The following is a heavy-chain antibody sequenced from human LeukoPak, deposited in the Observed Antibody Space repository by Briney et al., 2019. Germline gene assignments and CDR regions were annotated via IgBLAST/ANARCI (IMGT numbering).Heavy chain of an antibody. J-gene: IGHJ4*02. CDR3: ARDRLGTTGTLTF. D-gene: IGHD1-1*01. V-gene: IGHV3-7*01. CDR1: GFTFRNYW. CDR2: IKEDGSEK. Sequence: GGSLRLSCAASGFTFRNYWMSWVRQAPGKGLEWVANIKEDGSEKYYVDSVKGRFTISRDNAKNSLYLQMNSLRAEDTAVYYCARDRLGTTGTLTFWGQGTLVTVSS.